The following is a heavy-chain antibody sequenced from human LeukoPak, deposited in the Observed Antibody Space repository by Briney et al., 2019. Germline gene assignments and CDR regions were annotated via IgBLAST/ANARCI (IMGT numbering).Heavy chain of an antibody. CDR1: GASISSSSYY. V-gene: IGHV4-39*01. Sequence: SETLSLTCSVSGASISSSSYYWGWIRPPPGKGLEWIGNIYYSGISYYSPSLKSRVTISVDTSKNQFSLKLSSVTAADTAVYYCARISSGLDYWGQGTLVTVSS. CDR3: ARISSGLDY. D-gene: IGHD3-22*01. CDR2: IYYSGIS. J-gene: IGHJ4*02.